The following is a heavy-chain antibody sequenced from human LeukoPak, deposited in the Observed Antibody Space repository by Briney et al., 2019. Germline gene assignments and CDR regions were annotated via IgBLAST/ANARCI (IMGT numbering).Heavy chain of an antibody. D-gene: IGHD2-8*01. CDR2: IIPIFGTA. CDR1: GGTFSSYS. V-gene: IGHV1-69*05. CDR3: ARGLMDCTNGVCFTYYYMDV. Sequence: SVKVSCKASGGTFSSYSISWVRQAPGQGLEWMGGIIPIFGTANYAQKFQGRVTITTDESTSTAYMELSSLRSEDTAVYYCARGLMDCTNGVCFTYYYMDVWGKGTTVTVSS. J-gene: IGHJ6*03.